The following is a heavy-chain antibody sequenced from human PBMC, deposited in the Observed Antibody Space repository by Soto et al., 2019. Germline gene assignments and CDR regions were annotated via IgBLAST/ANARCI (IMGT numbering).Heavy chain of an antibody. J-gene: IGHJ4*02. CDR3: AKATTNGGWFNPFDS. CDR2: LSGSGAST. D-gene: IGHD6-19*01. V-gene: IGHV3-23*01. Sequence: XGSLRLSFAASGFSFVNYAMNWVRQAPGKGLEWVSGLSGSGASTYYADSVKGRFTISRDNSRDTLFLQMNSLTADDTAVYYCAKATTNGGWFNPFDSWGQGALVTVSS. CDR1: GFSFVNYA.